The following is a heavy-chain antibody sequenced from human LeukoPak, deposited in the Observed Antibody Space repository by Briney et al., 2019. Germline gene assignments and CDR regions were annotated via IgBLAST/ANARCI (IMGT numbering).Heavy chain of an antibody. D-gene: IGHD3-22*01. J-gene: IGHJ4*02. CDR3: ATGDSSGYNTLDYFDY. CDR1: GFTFDDYA. V-gene: IGHV3-9*01. CDR2: ISWNSGSI. Sequence: GGSLRLSCAASGFTFDDYAMHWVRQAPGKGLEWASGISWNSGSIGYADSVKGRFTISRDNAENSLYLQMNSLRAEDTALYYCATGDSSGYNTLDYFDYWGQGTLVTVSS.